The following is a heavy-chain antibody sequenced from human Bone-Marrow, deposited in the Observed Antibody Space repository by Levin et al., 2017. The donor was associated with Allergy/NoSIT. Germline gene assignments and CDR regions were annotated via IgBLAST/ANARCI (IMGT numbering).Heavy chain of an antibody. V-gene: IGHV2-5*02. Sequence: SGPTLVKPTQTLTLTCTFSGFSLSTTAMSVTWLRQPPGKALEWLGLISWDDDKLYIPSLKRRLTISKDTSKNRVVLTLTDVDPADTATYFCAHHILGTPRGRSSDYYQHWGPGTLVPVSS. CDR1: GFSLSTTAMS. CDR2: ISWDDDK. D-gene: IGHD3-16*01. CDR3: AHHILGTPRGRSSDYYQH. J-gene: IGHJ1*01.